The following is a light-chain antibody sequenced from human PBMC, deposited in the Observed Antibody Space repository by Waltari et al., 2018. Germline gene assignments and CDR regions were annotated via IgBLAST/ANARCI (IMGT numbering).Light chain of an antibody. CDR3: QHYNYDLET. CDR2: RGS. J-gene: IGKJ1*01. V-gene: IGKV1-5*03. Sequence: DIQMTQSSSTLSASVGDRVTITCRASQSISHWLAWYQQKPGKAPKLLIYRGSTLQSGVTSRFSGSGSGTEFTLTISSLQPDDFGSYYCQHYNYDLETFGQGTKVEIK. CDR1: QSISHW.